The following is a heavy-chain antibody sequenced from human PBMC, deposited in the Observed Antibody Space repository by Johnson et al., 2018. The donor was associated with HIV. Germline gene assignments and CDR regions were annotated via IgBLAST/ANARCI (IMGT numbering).Heavy chain of an antibody. CDR2: IRYDGSNK. V-gene: IGHV3-30*02. Sequence: QVQLVESGGGLVEPGGSLRLSCAASGFTFSNYGMHWVRQAPGKGLEWVTFIRYDGSNKYYADSVKGRFTISRDNSKNTLYLQMNSLRAEDTAVYYCAREEGAKYAFDIWGQGTMVTVSS. J-gene: IGHJ3*02. CDR1: GFTFSNYG. D-gene: IGHD1-26*01. CDR3: AREEGAKYAFDI.